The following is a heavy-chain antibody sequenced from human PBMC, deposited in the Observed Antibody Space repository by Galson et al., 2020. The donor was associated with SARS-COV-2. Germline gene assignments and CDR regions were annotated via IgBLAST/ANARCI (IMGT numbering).Heavy chain of an antibody. CDR1: GFTFSSYA. J-gene: IGHJ6*02. CDR3: ARCGYGDWGEIHNYYYYGMDV. CDR2: ISYDGSNK. Sequence: GESLKISCAASGFTFSSYAMHWVRQAPGKGLEWVAVISYDGSNKYYADSVKGRFTISRDNSKNTLYLQMNSLRAEDTAVYYCARCGYGDWGEIHNYYYYGMDVWGQGTTVTVSS. D-gene: IGHD4-17*01. V-gene: IGHV3-30-3*01.